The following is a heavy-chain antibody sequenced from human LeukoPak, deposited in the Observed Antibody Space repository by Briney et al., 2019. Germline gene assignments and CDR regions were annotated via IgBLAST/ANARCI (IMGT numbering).Heavy chain of an antibody. D-gene: IGHD6-19*01. CDR1: GFTFSSYA. V-gene: IGHV3-23*01. J-gene: IGHJ4*02. CDR3: AKRGGVAGLPFDY. Sequence: PGGSLRLSCAASGFTFSSYAMSWVRQAPGKGLEWVSAISGSGGSTYYADSVTARFTISRHNSKHTLYLQINSLRAEDTAVYYCAKRGGVAGLPFDYWGQGTLVTVSS. CDR2: ISGSGGST.